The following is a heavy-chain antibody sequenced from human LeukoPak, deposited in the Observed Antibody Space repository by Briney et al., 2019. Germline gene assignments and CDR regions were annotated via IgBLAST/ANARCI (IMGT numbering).Heavy chain of an antibody. CDR1: GFSFSSSS. V-gene: IGHV1-58*02. CDR3: AAVFGSGYYYYFDY. J-gene: IGHJ4*02. D-gene: IGHD3-22*01. Sequence: TSVKVSCKASGFSFSSSSMQWVRQARGQRLEWRGWLAVGSGNTNYAQKFQGRVTITRDMSTSTAYMELSSLRSEDTALYYCAAVFGSGYYYYFDYWGQGSLVTVSS. CDR2: LAVGSGNT.